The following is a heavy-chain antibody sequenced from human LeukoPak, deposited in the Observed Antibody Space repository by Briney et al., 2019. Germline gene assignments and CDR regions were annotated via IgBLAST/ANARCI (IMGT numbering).Heavy chain of an antibody. CDR2: ISTYNGDT. J-gene: IGHJ4*02. V-gene: IGHV1-18*01. CDR1: GYTFTSYG. CDR3: ARGSYYDY. Sequence: ASVKVSCKASGYTFTSYGISWVRQAPGQGLEWMGWISTYNGDTNFAQKFQGRVTMTTDTSTSTAYMELRSLTSDDTAVYYCARGSYYDYWGQGTLVTVSS. D-gene: IGHD1-26*01.